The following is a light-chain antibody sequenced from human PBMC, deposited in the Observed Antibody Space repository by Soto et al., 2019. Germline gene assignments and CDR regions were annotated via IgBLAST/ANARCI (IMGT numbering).Light chain of an antibody. CDR1: SGDVGGYNY. Sequence: QSVLTQPASVSGSPGQSITISCTGTSGDVGGYNYVSWYQQHPGKAPKLMIYDVSNRPSGVSNRFSGSKSGNTASLTISGLQAEDEADYYCSSYTSSSTSVSGTGTKVTVL. J-gene: IGLJ1*01. CDR2: DVS. CDR3: SSYTSSSTSV. V-gene: IGLV2-14*03.